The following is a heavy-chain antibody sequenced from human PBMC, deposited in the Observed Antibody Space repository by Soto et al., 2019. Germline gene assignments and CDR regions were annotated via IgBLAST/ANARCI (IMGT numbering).Heavy chain of an antibody. D-gene: IGHD1-26*01. CDR1: GLIFSDYA. CDR2: ISGSGGDT. Sequence: EVQLLESGGNLVQPGGSLRLSCAASGLIFSDYAMSWVRQSPGKGLECVACISGSGGDTFYADSVKGRFTISRDNSKNTLFLHMNSLRVDDTAVYFCSKDRFGIVGPVDYWGQGTLVPVSS. CDR3: SKDRFGIVGPVDY. V-gene: IGHV3-23*01. J-gene: IGHJ4*02.